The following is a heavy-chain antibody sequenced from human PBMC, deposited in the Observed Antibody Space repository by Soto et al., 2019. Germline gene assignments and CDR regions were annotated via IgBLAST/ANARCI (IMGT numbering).Heavy chain of an antibody. CDR1: GGSISSYY. V-gene: IGHV4-59*01. Sequence: SETLSLTCTVSGGSISSYYWSWIRQPPGKGLEWIGYIYYSGSTNYNPSLKSRVTISVDTSKNQFSLKLSSVTAADTAVYYCARYRYYYGPRGLYYFDYWGQGTLVTVSS. D-gene: IGHD3-10*01. J-gene: IGHJ4*02. CDR3: ARYRYYYGPRGLYYFDY. CDR2: IYYSGST.